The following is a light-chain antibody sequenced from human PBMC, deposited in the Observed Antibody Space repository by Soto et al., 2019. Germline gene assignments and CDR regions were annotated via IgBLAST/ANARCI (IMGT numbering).Light chain of an antibody. CDR1: SRDVGSHNL. CDR3: CSNADGSIYV. CDR2: EAT. J-gene: IGLJ1*01. Sequence: QSLLTQPASVSGSPGQSITISCTGTSRDVGSHNLVSWYQQYPGKAPKLIIFEATKRPSGVPDRFSGSKSGSTASLKISGLQAEDEADYYCCSNADGSIYVFGTGTKVTVL. V-gene: IGLV2-23*01.